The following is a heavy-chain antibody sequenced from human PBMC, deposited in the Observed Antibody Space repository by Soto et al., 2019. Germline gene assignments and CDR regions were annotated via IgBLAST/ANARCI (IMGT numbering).Heavy chain of an antibody. J-gene: IGHJ3*02. CDR2: IFHSGST. Sequence: PSETLSLTXAVSGYSITTGYSWGWIRQPPGKGLEWIGNIFHSGSTYYNPSLKSRLTVSADTSKNQFSLKLRSVTAADTAIYYCARESSGGNSDFDIWGQGTMVTVSS. CDR3: ARESSGGNSDFDI. D-gene: IGHD2-21*02. V-gene: IGHV4-38-2*01. CDR1: GYSITTGYS.